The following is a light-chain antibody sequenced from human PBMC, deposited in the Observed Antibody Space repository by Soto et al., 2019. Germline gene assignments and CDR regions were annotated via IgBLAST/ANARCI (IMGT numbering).Light chain of an antibody. CDR2: DAS. V-gene: IGKV1D-13*01. Sequence: AIQLTQSPSSLSASVGDRVTITCRASQGIISALVWYQQKPGKAPHLLIYDASNLESGVPSRFSGSGYGTDFTLTISRLQPEDFATYYCQQFIDYPLTFGGGTKVDI. J-gene: IGKJ4*01. CDR1: QGIISA. CDR3: QQFIDYPLT.